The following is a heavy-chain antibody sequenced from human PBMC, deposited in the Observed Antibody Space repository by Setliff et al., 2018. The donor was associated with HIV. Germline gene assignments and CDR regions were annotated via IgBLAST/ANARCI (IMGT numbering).Heavy chain of an antibody. J-gene: IGHJ6*03. CDR2: IQHSGRT. CDR3: ARGFGAPYLFSGYMDV. V-gene: IGHV4-34*01. Sequence: SETLSLTCAVYGGSFSGYCWSWIRQPPGKGLEWIGEIQHSGRTNYNPSLKSRVTTSVDTSKNQFSLRLSSVTAADTAVYFCARGFGAPYLFSGYMDVWGKGTTVTVSS. CDR1: GGSFSGYC. D-gene: IGHD1-26*01.